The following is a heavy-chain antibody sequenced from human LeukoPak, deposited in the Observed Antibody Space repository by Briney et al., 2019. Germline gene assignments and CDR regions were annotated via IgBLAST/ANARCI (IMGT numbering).Heavy chain of an antibody. CDR1: GFTVSSNY. V-gene: IGHV3-53*01. Sequence: GGSLRLSCAVSGFTVSSNYMSWVRQAPGKGLEWVSVIYSIGNTYYADSVKGRFTISRDTSKNTVYLQMNSLRAEDTAVYYCARAGMRRPYDYWGQGALVTVSS. D-gene: IGHD1-14*01. CDR3: ARAGMRRPYDY. J-gene: IGHJ4*02. CDR2: IYSIGNT.